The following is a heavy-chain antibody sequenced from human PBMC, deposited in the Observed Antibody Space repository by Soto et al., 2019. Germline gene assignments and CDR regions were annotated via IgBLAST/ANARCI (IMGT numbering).Heavy chain of an antibody. J-gene: IGHJ4*02. CDR3: AREAIVGATVRPLGYFDY. Sequence: GGSLRLSCAASGFTFSSYGMHWVRQAPGKGLEWVAVIWYDGSNKYYADSVKGRFTISRDNSKNTLYLQMNSLRAEDTAVYYCAREAIVGATVRPLGYFDYWGQGTLVTVSS. V-gene: IGHV3-33*01. D-gene: IGHD1-26*01. CDR1: GFTFSSYG. CDR2: IWYDGSNK.